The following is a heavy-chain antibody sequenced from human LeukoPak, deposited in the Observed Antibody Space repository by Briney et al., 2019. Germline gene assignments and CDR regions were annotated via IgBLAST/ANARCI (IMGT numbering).Heavy chain of an antibody. CDR1: GSTFTGYY. CDR2: INTNSGGT. Sequence: DSLKVSCKASGSTFTGYYMHWVRQAPGQGLEWMGWINTNSGGTNFAQKFQGRVTMTRDTTISTDYMELTGLRSDDTAMYYCASAPLHGSWVFDSWGQGTLVTVSS. D-gene: IGHD2-15*01. CDR3: ASAPLHGSWVFDS. J-gene: IGHJ4*02. V-gene: IGHV1-2*02.